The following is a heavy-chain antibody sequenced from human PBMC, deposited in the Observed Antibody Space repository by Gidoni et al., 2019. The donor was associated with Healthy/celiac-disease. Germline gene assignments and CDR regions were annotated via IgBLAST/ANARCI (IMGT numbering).Heavy chain of an antibody. CDR1: GGNFSSYS. D-gene: IGHD5-18*01. J-gene: IGHJ6*02. CDR3: AKNGYSYGPSYLYYYYGMDV. CDR2: IIPIFGTA. V-gene: IGHV1-69*01. Sequence: QVQLVQSGAEVKKPGSSVKVSCKASGGNFSSYSISWVRQAPGQGLEWMGGIIPIFGTANYAQKFQGRVTITADESTSTAYMELSSLRSEDTAVYYCAKNGYSYGPSYLYYYYGMDVWGQGTTVTVSS.